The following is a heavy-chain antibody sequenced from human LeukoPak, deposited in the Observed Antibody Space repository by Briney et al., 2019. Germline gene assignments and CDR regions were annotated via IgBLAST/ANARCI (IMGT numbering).Heavy chain of an antibody. CDR2: ISSSGSTI. V-gene: IGHV3-11*01. CDR3: ARDRIHPGIAAADYFDY. D-gene: IGHD6-13*01. Sequence: PGGSLRLSCAAFGFTFSDYYMSWIRQAPGKGLEWVSYISSSGSTIYYADSVKGRFTISRDNAKNSLYLQMNSLRAEDTAVYYCARDRIHPGIAAADYFDYWGQGTLVTVSS. J-gene: IGHJ4*02. CDR1: GFTFSDYY.